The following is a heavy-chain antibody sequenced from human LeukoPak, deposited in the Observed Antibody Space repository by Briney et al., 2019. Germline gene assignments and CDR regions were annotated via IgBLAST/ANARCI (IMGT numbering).Heavy chain of an antibody. CDR3: ARRKSIAARPDAFDI. CDR2: ISGDGGTT. V-gene: IGHV3-23*01. CDR1: GFPFSNYA. J-gene: IGHJ3*02. Sequence: PGGSLRLSCAASGFPFSNYAMSWVHQAPGKGLECVSIISGDGGTTYYADSVKGRFTISRDNSKNTMYLQMNSLRAEDTAVYYCARRKSIAARPDAFDIWGQGTMVTVSS. D-gene: IGHD6-6*01.